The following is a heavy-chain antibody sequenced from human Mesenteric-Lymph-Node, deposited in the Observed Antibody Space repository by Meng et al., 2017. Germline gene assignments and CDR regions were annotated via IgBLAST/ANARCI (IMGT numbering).Heavy chain of an antibody. CDR1: GYTFTGYY. CDR2: INPRSAGT. D-gene: IGHD6-19*01. V-gene: IGHV1-2*02. CDR3: AVGGYSSGWRFDY. Sequence: ASVKVSCKASGYTFTGYYMHWVRQAPGQGLEWMGIINPRSAGTSCAQKFQGRVTMTRDTSISTAYMELSRLRSDDTAVYYCAVGGYSSGWRFDYWGQGTLVTVSS. J-gene: IGHJ4*02.